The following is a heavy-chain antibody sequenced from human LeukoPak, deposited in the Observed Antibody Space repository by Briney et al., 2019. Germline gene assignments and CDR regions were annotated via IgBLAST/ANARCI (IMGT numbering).Heavy chain of an antibody. J-gene: IGHJ5*02. CDR3: ARAEARWGFGELLSNWFDP. D-gene: IGHD3-10*01. V-gene: IGHV4-59*01. CDR1: GGSISSYY. Sequence: PSETLSLTCTVSGGSISSYYWSWIRQPPGKGLEWIGYIDYSGSTNYNPALKSRVTISVDTSKNQFSLKLSSVTAADTAVYYCARAEARWGFGELLSNWFDPWGQGTLVTVSS. CDR2: IDYSGST.